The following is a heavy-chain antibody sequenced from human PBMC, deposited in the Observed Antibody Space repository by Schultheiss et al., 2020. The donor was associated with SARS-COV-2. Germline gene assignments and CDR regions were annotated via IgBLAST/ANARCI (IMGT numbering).Heavy chain of an antibody. CDR2: INPSGGST. D-gene: IGHD6-6*01. CDR3: ARDPDEYSSSFPIDY. Sequence: ASVKVSCKASGGTFSSYAISWVRQAPGQGLEWMGIINPSGGSTSYAQKFQGRVTMTRDTSTSTVYMELSSLRSEDTAVYYCARDPDEYSSSFPIDYWGQGTLVTVSS. J-gene: IGHJ4*02. CDR1: GGTFSSYA. V-gene: IGHV1-46*01.